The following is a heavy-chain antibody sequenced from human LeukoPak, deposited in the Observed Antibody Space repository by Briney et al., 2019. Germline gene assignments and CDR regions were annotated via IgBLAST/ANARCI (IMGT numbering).Heavy chain of an antibody. CDR1: GFTFSSYS. Sequence: GGSLRLSCAASGFTFSSYSMNWVRQAPGKGLEWVSSISSSSSYIYYADSVKGRFTISRDNAKNSLYLQMNSLRAEDTAVYYCAREWGDVVPYYFDYWGQGTLVTVSS. J-gene: IGHJ4*02. CDR2: ISSSSSYI. CDR3: AREWGDVVPYYFDY. D-gene: IGHD1-26*01. V-gene: IGHV3-21*01.